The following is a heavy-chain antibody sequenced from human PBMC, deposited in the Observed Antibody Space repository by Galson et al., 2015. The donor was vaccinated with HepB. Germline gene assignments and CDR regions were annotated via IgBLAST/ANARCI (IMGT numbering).Heavy chain of an antibody. D-gene: IGHD6-13*01. J-gene: IGHJ6*02. CDR3: ARGRYSSSWGPYYYYYYGMDV. CDR1: GGSFSGYY. V-gene: IGHV4-34*01. CDR2: INHSGST. Sequence: ETLSLTCAVYGGSFSGYYWSWIRQPPGQGLEWIGEINHSGSTNYNPSLKSRVTISVDTSKNQFSLKLSSVTAADTAVYYCARGRYSSSWGPYYYYYYGMDVWGQGTTVTVSS.